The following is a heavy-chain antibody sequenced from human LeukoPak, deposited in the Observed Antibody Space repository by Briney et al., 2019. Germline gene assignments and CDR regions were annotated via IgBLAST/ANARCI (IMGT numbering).Heavy chain of an antibody. CDR2: IKQDGSEK. CDR3: ARGQSRWELTDAFDI. J-gene: IGHJ3*02. V-gene: IGHV3-7*03. Sequence: PGGSLRLSCVASGFTFSSRDWMTWVRQAPGKGLEWVANIKQDGSEKNYVDSVKGRFTISRDNAKNSVDLQMNSLRAEDTALYYCARGQSRWELTDAFDIWGQGTMVTVSS. CDR1: GFTFSSRDW. D-gene: IGHD1-26*01.